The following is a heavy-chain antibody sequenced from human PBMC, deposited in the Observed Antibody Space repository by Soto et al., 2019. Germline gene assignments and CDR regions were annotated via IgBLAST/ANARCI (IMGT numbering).Heavy chain of an antibody. CDR1: GFTFSSYD. CDR3: ARGRGLAFDY. Sequence: PXGSLLLSCAASGFTFSSYDMHWVRQATGKGLEWVSAIGTAGDTYYPGSVKGRFTISRENAKNSLYLQMNSLRAGDTAVYYCARGRGLAFDYWGQGTLVTVSS. V-gene: IGHV3-13*01. CDR2: IGTAGDT. J-gene: IGHJ4*02. D-gene: IGHD3-10*01.